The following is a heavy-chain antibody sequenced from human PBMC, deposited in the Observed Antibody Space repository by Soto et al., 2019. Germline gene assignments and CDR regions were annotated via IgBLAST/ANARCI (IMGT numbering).Heavy chain of an antibody. Sequence: WNACGGRKGSSSRWWVQQATGQGLEWMGGIIPIFGTANYAQKFQGRVTITADESTSTAYMELSSLRSEDTAVYYCASVVAAEPYGMDGWVQGTTVIVSS. CDR1: GGRKGSSS. D-gene: IGHD6-13*01. J-gene: IGHJ6*02. CDR2: IIPIFGTA. V-gene: IGHV1-69*01. CDR3: ASVVAAEPYGMDG.